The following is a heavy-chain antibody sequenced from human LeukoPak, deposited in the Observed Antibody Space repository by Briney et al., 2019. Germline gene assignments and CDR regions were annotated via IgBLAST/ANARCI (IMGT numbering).Heavy chain of an antibody. J-gene: IGHJ4*02. CDR3: ASVPTPYYYDSSGYPGNIY. Sequence: GESLKISCKGSGYSFTSYWIGWVRQMPGKGLEWMGIIYPGDSDTRYSPSFQGQVTISADKSISTAYLQWSSLKASDTAMYYCASVPTPYYYDSSGYPGNIYWGQGTLVTVSS. V-gene: IGHV5-51*01. CDR1: GYSFTSYW. D-gene: IGHD3-22*01. CDR2: IYPGDSDT.